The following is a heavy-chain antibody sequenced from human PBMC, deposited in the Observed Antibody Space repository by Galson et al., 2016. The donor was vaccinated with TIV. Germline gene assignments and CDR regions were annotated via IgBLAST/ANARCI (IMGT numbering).Heavy chain of an antibody. CDR1: GGSINSAGYY. CDR3: ARLFFFDTRNVLVGAFDV. CDR2: IHSSGIT. V-gene: IGHV4-31*11. D-gene: IGHD3-22*01. J-gene: IGHJ3*01. Sequence: TLSLTCDVSGGSINSAGYYWSWLRQQSGEGLEWIAYIHSSGITYYNPSLKSRVTLSVETSKSQFSLNLRPVTATDTAIYFCARLFFFDTRNVLVGAFDVWGHGTMVSVSS.